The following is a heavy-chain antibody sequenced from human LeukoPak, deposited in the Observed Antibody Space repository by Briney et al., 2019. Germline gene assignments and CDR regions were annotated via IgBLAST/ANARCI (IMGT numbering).Heavy chain of an antibody. CDR2: IYHSGST. V-gene: IGHV4-34*01. CDR1: GGSFSGYY. Sequence: PSETLSLTCAVYGGSFSGYYWSWIRQPPGKGLEWIGEIYHSGSTNYNPSLKSRVTIAVDKSKNQFSLKLSSVTAAGTAVYYCARASHDYGDYSHFDYWGQGTLVTVSS. CDR3: ARASHDYGDYSHFDY. J-gene: IGHJ4*02. D-gene: IGHD4-17*01.